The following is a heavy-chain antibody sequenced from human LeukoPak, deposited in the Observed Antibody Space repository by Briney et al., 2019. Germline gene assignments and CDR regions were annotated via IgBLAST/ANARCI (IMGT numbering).Heavy chain of an antibody. D-gene: IGHD5-12*01. CDR1: GYSFTSYW. CDR3: ARGRIVATRLGASLDYFDY. Sequence: GESLKISCKGSGYSFTSYWIGWVRQMPGKGLEWMGIIYPGDSDTRYSPSFQGQVTISADKSISTAYLQWSSLKASDTAMYYCARGRIVATRLGASLDYFDYWGQGTPVTVSS. CDR2: IYPGDSDT. V-gene: IGHV5-51*01. J-gene: IGHJ4*02.